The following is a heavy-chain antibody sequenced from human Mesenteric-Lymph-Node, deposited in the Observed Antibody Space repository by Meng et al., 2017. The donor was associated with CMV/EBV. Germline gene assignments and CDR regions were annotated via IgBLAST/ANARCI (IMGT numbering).Heavy chain of an antibody. V-gene: IGHV3-30*02. J-gene: IGHJ4*02. CDR3: PKDRSSSQLAVNN. CDR2: IRYDGSNK. CDR1: GFTFSSYS. Sequence: GGSLRLSCAASGFTFSSYSMNWVRQAPGKGLEWVAVIRYDGSNKYDADSVKGRFTISRDNSKITLYLQMNSLRDEDTAMYYCPKDRSSSQLAVNNWGQGTLVTVSS. D-gene: IGHD6-6*01.